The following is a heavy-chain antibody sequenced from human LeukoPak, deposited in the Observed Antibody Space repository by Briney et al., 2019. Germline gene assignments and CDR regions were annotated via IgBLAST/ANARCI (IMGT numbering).Heavy chain of an antibody. CDR3: ARSRDDFRNSGSHLDY. CDR1: GDSVSSNSAA. CDR2: TYYRSKWYN. J-gene: IGHJ4*02. D-gene: IGHD1-26*01. V-gene: IGHV6-1*01. Sequence: SQTLSLTCAISGDSVSSNSAAWNWIRQSPSRGLEWLGRTYYRSKWYNDYAVSVKSRITINPDTSKNQFSLKLTSVTAADTAVYYCARSRDDFRNSGSHLDYWGQGTLVTVSS.